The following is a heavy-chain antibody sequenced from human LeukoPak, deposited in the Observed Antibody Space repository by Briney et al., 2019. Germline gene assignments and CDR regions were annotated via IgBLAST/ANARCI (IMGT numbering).Heavy chain of an antibody. CDR3: ASTMMPKDAFDI. CDR2: INHSGST. CDR1: GGSFSGYY. D-gene: IGHD3-22*01. V-gene: IGHV4-34*01. Sequence: PSETLSLTCAVYGGSFSGYYWSWIRQPPGKGLEWIGEINHSGSTYYNPSLKSRVTISVDTSKNQFSLKLSSVTAADTAVYYCASTMMPKDAFDIWGQGTMVTVSS. J-gene: IGHJ3*02.